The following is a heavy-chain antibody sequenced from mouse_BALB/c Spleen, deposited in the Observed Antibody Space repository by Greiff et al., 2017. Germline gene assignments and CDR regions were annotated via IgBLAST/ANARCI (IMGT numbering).Heavy chain of an antibody. Sequence: QVQLKQSGPGLVAPSQSLSITCTVSGFSLTSYGVHWVRQPPGKGLEWLGVIWAGGSTIYNSALMSRLSISKDNSKSQVFLKMNSLQTDDTAMYYCARDRGDFWFAYWGQGTLVTVSA. D-gene: IGHD3-1*01. CDR1: GFSLTSYG. CDR3: ARDRGDFWFAY. CDR2: IWAGGST. V-gene: IGHV2-9*02. J-gene: IGHJ3*01.